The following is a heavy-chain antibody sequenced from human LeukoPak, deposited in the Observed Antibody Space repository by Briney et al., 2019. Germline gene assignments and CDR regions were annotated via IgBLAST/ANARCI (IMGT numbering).Heavy chain of an antibody. J-gene: IGHJ4*02. CDR1: GFTFSNHA. CDR3: AQGRGIVLMVYAYFDY. Sequence: PGGSLRLSCAASGFTFSNHAMSWVRQAPGKGLEWVSAISGSGGSTHYADSVKGRFTISRDNSKNTLYLQMNGLRAEDTAVYYCAQGRGIVLMVYAYFDYWGQGTLVTVSS. CDR2: ISGSGGST. D-gene: IGHD2-8*01. V-gene: IGHV3-23*01.